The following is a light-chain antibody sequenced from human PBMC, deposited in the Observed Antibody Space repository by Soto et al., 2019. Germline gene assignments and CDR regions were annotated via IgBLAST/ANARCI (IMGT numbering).Light chain of an antibody. Sequence: EIVMTQSPATLSLSPGERATLSCRASQSVSSNLAWYQQKPGQAPRLLIYAASTRATGIPARFSGSGSGTEFTLTISSLQPEDFAVYYCQQYNNWPGTFGQGTKVDIK. CDR2: AAS. V-gene: IGKV3-15*01. CDR3: QQYNNWPGT. CDR1: QSVSSN. J-gene: IGKJ1*01.